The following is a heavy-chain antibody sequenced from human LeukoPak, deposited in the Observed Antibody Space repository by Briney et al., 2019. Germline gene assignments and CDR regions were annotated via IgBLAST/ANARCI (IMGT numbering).Heavy chain of an antibody. CDR2: MGRSGAHT. Sequence: GGSLRLSCTAARFIFSSYAMNWVRQAPGKGLEWVAGMGRSGAHTFYIDSVRGRFTVSRDISKNTVYLQMNSLRAEDTAVYYCVRWDGFGDSWGQGTLVTVSS. D-gene: IGHD3-10*01. CDR1: RFIFSSYA. J-gene: IGHJ4*02. CDR3: VRWDGFGDS. V-gene: IGHV3-23*01.